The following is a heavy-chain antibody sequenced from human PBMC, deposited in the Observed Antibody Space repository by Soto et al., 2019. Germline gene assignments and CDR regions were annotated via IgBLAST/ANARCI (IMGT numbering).Heavy chain of an antibody. Sequence: SQTLSLTCAISGDSVSSNSAAWNWIRQSPSRGLEWLGRTYYRSKWYNDYAVSVKSRITINPDTSKNQFALQLDSVTPEDTAVYYGARAVRCIAARPFYYYGMDVWGQGTTVTVSS. J-gene: IGHJ6*02. D-gene: IGHD6-6*01. V-gene: IGHV6-1*01. CDR1: GDSVSSNSAA. CDR3: ARAVRCIAARPFYYYGMDV. CDR2: TYYRSKWYN.